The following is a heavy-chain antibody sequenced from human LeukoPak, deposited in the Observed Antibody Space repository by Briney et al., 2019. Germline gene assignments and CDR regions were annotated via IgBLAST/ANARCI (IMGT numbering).Heavy chain of an antibody. J-gene: IGHJ1*01. CDR2: FDPEDGET. CDR1: GYTLTELS. D-gene: IGHD3-3*01. Sequence: ASVKVSCKVSGYTLTELSMHWVRQAPGKGLEWMGGFDPEDGETIYAQKFQGRVTMTEDTSTDTAYMELSSLRSEDTVVYYCATGLPYYDFWSGPAMARYFQHWGQGTLVTVSS. CDR3: ATGLPYYDFWSGPAMARYFQH. V-gene: IGHV1-24*01.